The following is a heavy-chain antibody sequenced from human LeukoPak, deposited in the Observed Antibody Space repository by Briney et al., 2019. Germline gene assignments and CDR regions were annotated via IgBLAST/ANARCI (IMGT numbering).Heavy chain of an antibody. CDR1: GFTFSSYA. Sequence: GGSLRLSCAASGFTFSSYAMSWVRQAPGKGLEWVSAISGSGGSTHYADSVKGRFTISRDNSKNTLYLQMNSLRAEDTAVYYCAKESGDIVVVPAAIRGDYGYWGQGTLVTVSS. D-gene: IGHD2-2*02. J-gene: IGHJ4*02. CDR3: AKESGDIVVVPAAIRGDYGY. CDR2: ISGSGGST. V-gene: IGHV3-23*01.